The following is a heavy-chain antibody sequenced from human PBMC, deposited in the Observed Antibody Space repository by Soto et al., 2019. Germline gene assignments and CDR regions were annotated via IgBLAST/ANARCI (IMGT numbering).Heavy chain of an antibody. CDR3: ARGMGDSSGYYYDWVDY. D-gene: IGHD3-22*01. CDR2: MNPNSGNT. J-gene: IGHJ4*02. V-gene: IGHV1-8*01. CDR1: GYSFTSCD. Sequence: SVKVSRKASGYSFTSCDINWVRQATGQGLEWVGWMNPNSGNTGYAQKFQGRVTMTRSTSISTAYMELSSLRSEDTTVYYCARGMGDSSGYYYDWVDYWGQGTLVTVSS.